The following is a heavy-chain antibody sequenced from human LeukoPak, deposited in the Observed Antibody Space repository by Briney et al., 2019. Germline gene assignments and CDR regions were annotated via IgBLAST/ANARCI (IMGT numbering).Heavy chain of an antibody. CDR3: ARLYCSGGSCCSITAFDY. V-gene: IGHV3-7*01. CDR1: GFTFSSYW. D-gene: IGHD2-15*01. CDR2: IKQDGSEK. J-gene: IGHJ4*02. Sequence: GGSLRLSCAASGFTFSSYWMSCVRQAPGKGLEWVANIKQDGSEKYYVDSVKGRFTISRDNAKNSLYLQMNSLRAEDTAVYYCARLYCSGGSCCSITAFDYWGQGTLVTVSS.